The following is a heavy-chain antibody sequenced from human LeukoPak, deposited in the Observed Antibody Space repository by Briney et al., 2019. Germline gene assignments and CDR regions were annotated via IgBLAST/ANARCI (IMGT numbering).Heavy chain of an antibody. Sequence: GGSMRLSCAASGLAFSAYKMHWVRQAPRKGLVWVSRISTDGYTTDYADFVQGRFTASRDNTKNTWSLEMNSLRAEDTAVYYCVVGGSPGYWGQGTLDTVSS. D-gene: IGHD2-15*01. CDR1: GLAFSAYK. CDR2: ISTDGYTT. V-gene: IGHV3-74*01. J-gene: IGHJ4*02. CDR3: VVGGSPGY.